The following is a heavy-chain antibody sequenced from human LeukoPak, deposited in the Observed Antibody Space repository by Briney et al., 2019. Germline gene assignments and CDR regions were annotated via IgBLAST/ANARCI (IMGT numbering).Heavy chain of an antibody. J-gene: IGHJ4*02. V-gene: IGHV3-48*04. D-gene: IGHD3-9*01. CDR1: GFTFSSYS. Sequence: GGSLRLSCAASGFTFSSYSMNWVRQAPGKGLEWVSYISSSSSTIYYADSVKGRFTISRDNAKNSLYLQMNSLRAEGTAVYYCARDARPTYDILTGYSDYWGQGTLVTVSS. CDR2: ISSSSSTI. CDR3: ARDARPTYDILTGYSDY.